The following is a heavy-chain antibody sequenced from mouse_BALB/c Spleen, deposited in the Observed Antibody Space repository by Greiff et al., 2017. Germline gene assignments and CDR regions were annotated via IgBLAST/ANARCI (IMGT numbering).Heavy chain of an antibody. V-gene: IGHV5-17*02. J-gene: IGHJ2*01. D-gene: IGHD2-4*01. CDR1: GFTFSSFG. CDR3: ARDYDTSY. Sequence: EVQRVESGGGLVQPGGSRKLSCAASGFTFSSFGMHWVRQAPEKGLEWVAYISSGSSTIYYADTVKGRFTISRDNPKNTLFLQMTSLRSEDTAMYYCARDYDTSYWGQGTTLTVSS. CDR2: ISSGSSTI.